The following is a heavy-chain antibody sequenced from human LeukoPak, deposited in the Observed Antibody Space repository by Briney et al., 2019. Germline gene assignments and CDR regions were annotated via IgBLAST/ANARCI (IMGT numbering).Heavy chain of an antibody. CDR3: TTTYIVASTRKFADY. Sequence: GGSLRLSCAASGFIFSNAWMNWVPQAQGKGLEWVGRIKSKTEGGTTDYAAPVRGRFTISRDDSQNTVDLQISSLTAEDTAMYFCTTTYIVASTRKFADYWGQGTLVVVSS. D-gene: IGHD5-12*01. J-gene: IGHJ4*02. V-gene: IGHV3-15*01. CDR2: IKSKTEGGTT. CDR1: GFIFSNAW.